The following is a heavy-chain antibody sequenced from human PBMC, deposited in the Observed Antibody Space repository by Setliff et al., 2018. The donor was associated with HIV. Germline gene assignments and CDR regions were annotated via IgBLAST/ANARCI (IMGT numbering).Heavy chain of an antibody. Sequence: ASVKVSCKASGGTFSSSSISRVRQAPGQGLEWMGGIIPIFGTANYAQKFQGRVTITRNTSITTAYMELRSLRSEDTAVYYCAKGGRAFRRSSHNAFDIWGQGTMVTVSS. CDR2: IIPIFGTA. J-gene: IGHJ3*02. CDR1: GGTFSSSS. D-gene: IGHD6-6*01. CDR3: AKGGRAFRRSSHNAFDI. V-gene: IGHV1-69*05.